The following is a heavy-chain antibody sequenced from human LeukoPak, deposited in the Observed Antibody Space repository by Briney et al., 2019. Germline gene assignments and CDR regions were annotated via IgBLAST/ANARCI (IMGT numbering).Heavy chain of an antibody. V-gene: IGHV4-34*01. J-gene: IGHJ5*02. D-gene: IGHD5-24*01. CDR1: GGSISSYY. CDR2: INHSGST. CDR3: ARVRQRWLHPNWFDP. Sequence: SETLSLTCTVSGGSISSYYWSWIRQPPGKGLEWIGEINHSGSTNYNPPLKSRVTISVDTSKNQFSLKLSSVTAADTAVYYCARVRQRWLHPNWFDPWGQGTLVTVSS.